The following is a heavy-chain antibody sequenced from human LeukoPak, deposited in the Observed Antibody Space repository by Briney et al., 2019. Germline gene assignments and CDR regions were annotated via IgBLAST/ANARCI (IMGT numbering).Heavy chain of an antibody. J-gene: IGHJ4*02. CDR3: AKEPGEGGSAFDY. CDR1: GFTFSSYA. D-gene: IGHD3-16*01. V-gene: IGHV3-23*01. CDR2: ISGSGGST. Sequence: GGSLRLSCAASGFTFSSYAMSWVRQAPGKGLEWVSAISGSGGSTYYADSVKGRFTISRDNSKKTVYLQMSSLTIEDTAVYYCAKEPGEGGSAFDYWGQGTLVTVYS.